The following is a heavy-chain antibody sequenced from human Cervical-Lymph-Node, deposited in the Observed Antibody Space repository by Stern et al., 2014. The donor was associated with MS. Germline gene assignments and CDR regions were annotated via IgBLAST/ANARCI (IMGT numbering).Heavy chain of an antibody. CDR2: INGSPCAT. CDR1: GYNFIDHA. V-gene: IGHV1-3*01. Sequence: QVQLVQSGAEVKKPGASMTISCTTSGYNFIDHAIHWVRQAPGQRLEWMGCINGSPCATKYSQKVPVSVSFTRDKAASAAYMDLSSLSPDDSAVYYCARQPDYSDFLDFWGQGTLVTVSS. CDR3: ARQPDYSDFLDF. J-gene: IGHJ4*02. D-gene: IGHD4-11*01.